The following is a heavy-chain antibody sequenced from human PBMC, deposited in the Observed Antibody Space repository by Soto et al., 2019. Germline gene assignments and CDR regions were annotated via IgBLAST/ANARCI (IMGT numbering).Heavy chain of an antibody. J-gene: IGHJ4*02. CDR3: AREKNSSGCIDY. V-gene: IGHV1-69*13. D-gene: IGHD6-19*01. CDR2: IIPIFGTA. CDR1: GGTFSSYA. Sequence: SVKVSCKASGGTFSSYAISWVRQAPGQGLEWMGGIIPIFGTANYAQKFQGRVTITADESTSTAYMELSSLRSEDTAVYYCAREKNSSGCIDYWGQGTLVTVSS.